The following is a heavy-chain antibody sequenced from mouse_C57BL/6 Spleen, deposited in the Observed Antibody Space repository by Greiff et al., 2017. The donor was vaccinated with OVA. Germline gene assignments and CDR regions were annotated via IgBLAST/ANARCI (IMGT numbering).Heavy chain of an antibody. CDR1: GFSLTSYG. J-gene: IGHJ3*01. Sequence: VMLVESGPGLVQPSQSLSITCKVSGFSLTSYGVHWVRQSPGTGLEWLGVIWRGGSTDYNAAFMSRLSITKDNYKSQVFFKMNSLQADDTAIYYCAKKEGYGNYVWFAYWGQGTLVTVSA. D-gene: IGHD2-1*01. CDR2: IWRGGST. CDR3: AKKEGYGNYVWFAY. V-gene: IGHV2-5*01.